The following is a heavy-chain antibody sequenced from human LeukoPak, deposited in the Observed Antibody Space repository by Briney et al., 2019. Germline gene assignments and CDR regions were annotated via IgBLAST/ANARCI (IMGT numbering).Heavy chain of an antibody. CDR2: ISGTGGAT. CDR3: VKDPRDTYGTNWFVS. J-gene: IGHJ5*01. V-gene: IGHV3-23*01. D-gene: IGHD2-21*01. CDR1: GFSFGNYA. Sequence: GGSLRLSCVASGFSFGNYAMSWVRQAPGKGLQWVSQISGTGGATWYAGFARDRFTISRDNSKKTLYLQMSGLKVEDTAMYYCVKDPRDTYGTNWFVSWGQGTLLIVSS.